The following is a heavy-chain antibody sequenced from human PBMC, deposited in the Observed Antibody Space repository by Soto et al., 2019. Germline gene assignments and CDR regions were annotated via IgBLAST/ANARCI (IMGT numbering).Heavy chain of an antibody. Sequence: SETLSLTCTVSGGSISSGDYYWSWIRQPPGKGLEWIGYIYYSGSTYYNPSLKSRVTISVDTSKNQFSLKLSSVTAADTDVYYCAITLGYCSGGSCYSGTSTGALDIWGQGTMVT. J-gene: IGHJ3*02. D-gene: IGHD2-15*01. V-gene: IGHV4-30-4*01. CDR2: IYYSGST. CDR3: AITLGYCSGGSCYSGTSTGALDI. CDR1: GGSISSGDYY.